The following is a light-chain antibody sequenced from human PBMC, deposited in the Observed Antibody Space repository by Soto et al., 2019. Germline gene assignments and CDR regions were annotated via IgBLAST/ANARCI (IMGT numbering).Light chain of an antibody. V-gene: IGLV2-11*01. Sequence: QSVLTQPRSVSGSPGQSVTISCTGTSSDVGGYNYVSWYQQHPGKAPKLMIYDVSKRPSGVPDRFSGSESGNTASLTISGLQAEDEADYYCCSYAGSYTSYVFGTGTKLTVL. CDR2: DVS. J-gene: IGLJ1*01. CDR3: CSYAGSYTSYV. CDR1: SSDVGGYNY.